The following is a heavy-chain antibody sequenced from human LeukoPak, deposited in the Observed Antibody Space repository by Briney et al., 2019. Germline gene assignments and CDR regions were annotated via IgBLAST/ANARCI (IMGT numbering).Heavy chain of an antibody. Sequence: SETLSLTCTVSGSISGYYWSWLRQPPGKGLEWIGYIYTSGSTNYNPSLESRVTISVDTSKNQFSLDLSSVTAADTAVYYCARQKCTSTSCLTKNAFDIWGQGTMVTVSS. D-gene: IGHD2-2*01. CDR2: IYTSGST. CDR3: ARQKCTSTSCLTKNAFDI. V-gene: IGHV4-4*09. CDR1: GSISGYY. J-gene: IGHJ3*02.